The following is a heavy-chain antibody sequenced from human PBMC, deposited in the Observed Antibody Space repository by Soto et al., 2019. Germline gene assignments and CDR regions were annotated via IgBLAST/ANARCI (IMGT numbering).Heavy chain of an antibody. D-gene: IGHD3-10*01. CDR1: GFSLSNARMG. CDR2: IFSNDEK. V-gene: IGHV2-26*01. CDR3: ARNRRLGYYGSGTDAFDI. J-gene: IGHJ3*02. Sequence: QVTLKESGPVLVKPTETLTLTCTVSGFSLSNARMGVSWIRQPPGKALEWLAHIFSNDEKSYSKSLKSRLTNSKDASNSQMVITMTNTDPVDTATYYCARNRRLGYYGSGTDAFDIWGQGTMVTVSS.